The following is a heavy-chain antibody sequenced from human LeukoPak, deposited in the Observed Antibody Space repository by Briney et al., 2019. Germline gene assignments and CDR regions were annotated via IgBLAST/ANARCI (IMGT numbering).Heavy chain of an antibody. CDR3: ATGIAARPRPHYFDY. Sequence: ASVKVSCKVSGYTLTELSMHWVRQAPGKGLEWMGGFDPEDGETIYAQKFQGRVTMTEDTSTDTAYMELSSLRSEDTAVYYCATGIAARPRPHYFDYWGQGTLVIVSS. V-gene: IGHV1-24*01. J-gene: IGHJ4*02. D-gene: IGHD6-6*01. CDR1: GYTLTELS. CDR2: FDPEDGET.